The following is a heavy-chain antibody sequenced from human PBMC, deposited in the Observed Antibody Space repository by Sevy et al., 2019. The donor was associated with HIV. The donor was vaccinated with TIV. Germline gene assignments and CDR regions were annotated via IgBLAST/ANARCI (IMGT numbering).Heavy chain of an antibody. D-gene: IGHD6-6*01. CDR2: ISYHGRNQ. CDR1: GFTFSDYA. CDR3: ARKQFVLPFDY. Sequence: GGSLRLSCAASGFTFSDYAIHWVRQAPGKGLEWLAVISYHGRNQFYADSVRGRFTISRDDSKNTVYLQMNSLRSDDTAVYYCARKQFVLPFDYWGQGTLVTVSS. J-gene: IGHJ4*02. V-gene: IGHV3-30*04.